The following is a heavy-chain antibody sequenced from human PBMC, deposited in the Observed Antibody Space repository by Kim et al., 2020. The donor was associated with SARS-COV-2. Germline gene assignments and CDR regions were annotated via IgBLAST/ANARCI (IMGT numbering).Heavy chain of an antibody. CDR1: GFTLTTYT. D-gene: IGHD3-10*01. J-gene: IGHJ6*04. Sequence: GGSLRLSCAVSGFTLTTYTMHWVRQAPGKGLEWVAVISYGGSKEYYADSVKGRFIISRDNSKNTLYLQMNSRGPEDTGVYYCASDQQVRGLIIVYYYGMGVWSEGTTVTVPA. CDR3: ASDQQVRGLIIVYYYGMGV. CDR2: ISYGGSKE. V-gene: IGHV3-30-3*01.